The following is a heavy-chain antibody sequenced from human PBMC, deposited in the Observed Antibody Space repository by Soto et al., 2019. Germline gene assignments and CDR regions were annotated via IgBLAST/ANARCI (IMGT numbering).Heavy chain of an antibody. CDR3: AKVATGSYNWFDP. V-gene: IGHV3-74*01. J-gene: IGHJ5*02. CDR2: MNTDGSRT. CDR1: RFAFNNYS. D-gene: IGHD1-1*01. Sequence: GGSLRLSCAPCRFAFNNYSMHWFRQAPGKGMVWVSRMNTDGSRTSYADTVKGRFPISRDNARNTLYLQMDSLRDEDTAVYYCAKVATGSYNWFDP.